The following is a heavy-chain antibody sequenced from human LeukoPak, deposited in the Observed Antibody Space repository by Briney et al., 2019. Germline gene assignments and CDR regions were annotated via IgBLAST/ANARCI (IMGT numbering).Heavy chain of an antibody. CDR3: AKQPRELRLSLYFDL. V-gene: IGHV4-39*01. CDR2: IYYRGST. CDR1: GGSIDRSSYY. J-gene: IGHJ2*01. D-gene: IGHD1-26*01. Sequence: SETLSLTCTVSGGSIDRSSYYWGWIRQPPGKGLEWIGTIYYRGSTFYNPSLKSRVTISVDTSNNQFSLKLNSVTAADTAIFYCAKQPRELRLSLYFDLWGRDTLVTVS.